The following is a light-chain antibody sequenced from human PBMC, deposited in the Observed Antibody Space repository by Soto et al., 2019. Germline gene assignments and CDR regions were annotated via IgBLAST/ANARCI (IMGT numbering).Light chain of an antibody. J-gene: IGKJ2*01. CDR3: MQALESSYT. Sequence: DLVLTQSPLSLPVIPGEAASISCRSSQSLLDRLGYNYLDWYVQKPGQSPQLLIYMSSNRSSGVPDRFSGSGSGTDFTLRITNVEAADVGVYYCMQALESSYTFGPGTRLEIK. V-gene: IGKV2-28*01. CDR1: QSLLDRLGYNY. CDR2: MSS.